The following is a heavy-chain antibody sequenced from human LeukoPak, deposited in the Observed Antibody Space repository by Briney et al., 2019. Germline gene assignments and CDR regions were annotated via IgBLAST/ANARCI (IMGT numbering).Heavy chain of an antibody. J-gene: IGHJ3*02. CDR1: GGTFSSYT. V-gene: IGHV1-69*02. D-gene: IGHD5-12*01. CDR2: IIPILGIA. CDR3: ARAVAIDAFDI. Sequence: ASVKVSCKASGGTFSSYTISWVRQAPGQGLEWMGRIIPILGIANYAQKFQGRVTITADKSTSTAYMELSSLRSEDTAVYYCARAVAIDAFDIWGQGTRVTVSS.